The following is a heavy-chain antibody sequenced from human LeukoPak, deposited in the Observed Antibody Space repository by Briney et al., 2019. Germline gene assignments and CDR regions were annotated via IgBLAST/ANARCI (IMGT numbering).Heavy chain of an antibody. Sequence: SEILSLTCSVSGGSISGSTYYWAWNRQPPGKGPEWIGSIYHTGSTYYNPSLKSRVTIAVDTSKNQFSLRLSSVTAADTTVYYCARRWTTVTTSWFDPWGQGTLVTVSS. CDR1: GGSISGSTYY. J-gene: IGHJ5*02. CDR2: IYHTGST. D-gene: IGHD4-17*01. V-gene: IGHV4-39*01. CDR3: ARRWTTVTTSWFDP.